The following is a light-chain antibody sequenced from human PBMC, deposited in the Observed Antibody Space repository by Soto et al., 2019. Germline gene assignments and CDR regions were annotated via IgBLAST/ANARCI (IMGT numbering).Light chain of an antibody. V-gene: IGLV1-44*01. CDR3: TAWDDSLSAVV. J-gene: IGLJ2*01. CDR2: GND. Sequence: QSLLTQPPSTSGTPGHRVIISCSGTSSNIGSSTVNWYQQLPGTAPKLLIYGNDQRPSGVPDRFSGSKSGTSVFLAISGLQSEDEADYYCTAWDDSLSAVVFGGGTQLTVL. CDR1: SSNIGSST.